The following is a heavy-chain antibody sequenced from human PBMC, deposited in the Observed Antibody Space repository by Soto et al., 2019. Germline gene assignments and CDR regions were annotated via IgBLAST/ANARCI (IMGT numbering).Heavy chain of an antibody. D-gene: IGHD1-1*01. J-gene: IGHJ5*02. Sequence: SETRSLTCTVSCASISGFCRSWIRKSAGRGLEWIGRIYATETTDYNPSLKSRVMMSVDTSKKQYSLKLRSVTAADTAVYYCVRDGTKTLRDWFDPWGQG. V-gene: IGHV4-4*07. CDR1: CASISGFC. CDR2: IYATETT. CDR3: VRDGTKTLRDWFDP.